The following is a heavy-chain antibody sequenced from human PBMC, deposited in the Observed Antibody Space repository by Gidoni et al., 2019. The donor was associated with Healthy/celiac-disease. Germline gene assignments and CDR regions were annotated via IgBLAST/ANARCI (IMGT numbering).Heavy chain of an antibody. Sequence: QLQLQESGPGLVKPSEPLSLTCPVSGGSISSSSYYWGWIRQPPGKGLEWSGSIYYSGSTYYNPSLKSRVTISVDTSKNQFSLKLSSVTAADTAVYYCARGDYGLYYYYGMDVWGQGTTVTVSS. D-gene: IGHD4-17*01. CDR2: IYYSGST. V-gene: IGHV4-39*01. CDR1: GGSISSSSYY. CDR3: ARGDYGLYYYYGMDV. J-gene: IGHJ6*02.